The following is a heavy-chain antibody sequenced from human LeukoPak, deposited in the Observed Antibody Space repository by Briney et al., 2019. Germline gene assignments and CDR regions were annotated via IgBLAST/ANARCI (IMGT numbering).Heavy chain of an antibody. CDR2: MSNSGENT. V-gene: IGHV3-30*18. CDR3: AKGGASVTRYVDY. J-gene: IGHJ4*02. CDR1: GFLFSNYG. Sequence: PGGSLRLSCAASGFLFSNYGMHWVRQAPGKGLEWVGIMSNSGENTFYGEAVKGRFTISRDNSQNTLYLQMNSLRPEDTAVYYCAKGGASVTRYVDYWGQGTLVTVSS. D-gene: IGHD4-17*01.